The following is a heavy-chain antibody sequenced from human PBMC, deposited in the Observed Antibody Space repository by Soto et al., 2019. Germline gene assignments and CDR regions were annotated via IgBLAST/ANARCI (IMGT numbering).Heavy chain of an antibody. J-gene: IGHJ4*02. CDR2: ISGSGGST. CDR1: GFTFSSYA. D-gene: IGHD3-22*01. CDR3: AKDPTDSSGYQIY. V-gene: IGHV3-23*01. Sequence: EVPLLESGGGLVQPGGSLRLSCAASGFTFSSYAMSWVRQAPGKGLEWVSAISGSGGSTYYADSVKGRFTISRDNSKNTLYLQMNSLRAEDTAVYYCAKDPTDSSGYQIYWGQGTLVTVSS.